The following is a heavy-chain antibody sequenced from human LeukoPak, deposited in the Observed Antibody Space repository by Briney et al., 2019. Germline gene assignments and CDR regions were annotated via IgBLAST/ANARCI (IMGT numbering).Heavy chain of an antibody. CDR1: GFTFSNFA. D-gene: IGHD5-12*01. Sequence: PXESLRLSCAASGFTFSNFALSWVRQAPGKGLEWVSGISDVGGITYHADSVKGRFTISRDNSKNTLYLQMNSLRAEDTAIYYCAKRTRGGNEGRAFDDWGQGTQVTVSS. J-gene: IGHJ4*02. V-gene: IGHV3-23*01. CDR2: ISDVGGIT. CDR3: AKRTRGGNEGRAFDD.